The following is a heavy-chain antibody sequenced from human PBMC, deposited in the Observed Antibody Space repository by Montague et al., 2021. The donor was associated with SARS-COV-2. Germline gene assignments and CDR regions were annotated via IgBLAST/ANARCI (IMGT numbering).Heavy chain of an antibody. Sequence: SETLSLTCSVSSGSIISSGYYWGWIRQPPGKELEWTGNIYYSGTTYYNPSLQSPDTISADTSKNPLSLRPSSVTAADTAVYFCARGMIRGVTTSFDYWGQGSQVTVSS. V-gene: IGHV4-39*02. D-gene: IGHD3-10*01. CDR3: ARGMIRGVTTSFDY. CDR2: IYYSGTT. CDR1: SGSIISSGYY. J-gene: IGHJ4*02.